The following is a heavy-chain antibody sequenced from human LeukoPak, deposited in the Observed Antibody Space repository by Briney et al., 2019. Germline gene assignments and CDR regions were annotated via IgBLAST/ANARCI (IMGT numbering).Heavy chain of an antibody. Sequence: PGGSLRLSCAASGFTFSSYAMHWVRQAPGKRLEWVAVISYDGSNKYYADSVKGRFTISRDNSKNTLYLQMNSLRAEDTAVYYCAREKNYYDSSGLLDYWGQGTLVTVSS. CDR3: AREKNYYDSSGLLDY. D-gene: IGHD3-22*01. J-gene: IGHJ4*02. CDR1: GFTFSSYA. V-gene: IGHV3-30-3*01. CDR2: ISYDGSNK.